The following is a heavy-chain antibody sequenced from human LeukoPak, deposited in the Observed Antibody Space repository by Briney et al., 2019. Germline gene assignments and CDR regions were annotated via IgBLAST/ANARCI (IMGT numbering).Heavy chain of an antibody. CDR1: GFTFSNFD. V-gene: IGHV3-13*01. CDR2: IGTAGDT. J-gene: IGHJ4*02. CDR3: ARAHYYYDSGSYPLAPDY. Sequence: GGSLRLSCAASGFTFSNFDMHWVRQATGKGLEWVSAIGTAGDTYYPASVKGRFTISRENARNSLYLQINSLRAGDTAVYYCARAHYYYDSGSYPLAPDYWDQGTLVTVSS. D-gene: IGHD3-10*01.